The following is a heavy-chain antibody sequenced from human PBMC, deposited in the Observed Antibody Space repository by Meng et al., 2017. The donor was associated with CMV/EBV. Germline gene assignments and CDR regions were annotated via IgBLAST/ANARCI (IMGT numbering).Heavy chain of an antibody. V-gene: IGHV1-45*02. J-gene: IGHJ5*02. CDR3: AILDDILTGYEDWFDP. CDR2: ITPFNGNT. CDR1: GYTFTYRY. D-gene: IGHD3-9*01. Sequence: SVKVSCKASGYTFTYRYLHWVRQAPGQALEWMGWITPFNGNTNYAQKFQDRVTITRGRSMSTAYMELSSLRSEDTAMYYCAILDDILTGYEDWFDPWGQGTLVTVSS.